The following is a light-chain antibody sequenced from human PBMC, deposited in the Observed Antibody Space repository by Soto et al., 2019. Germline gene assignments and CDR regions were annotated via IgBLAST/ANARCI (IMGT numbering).Light chain of an antibody. CDR1: QGISRN. J-gene: IGKJ4*01. V-gene: IGKV1-9*01. Sequence: DIQLTQSPSFLSASVGDRVIITCRASQGISRNLAWYQQRPGKAPKLLIYAASTLQSGVPSRFSGSGSGTESTLTISSLQPEDFATYYCQQVNSYPPVTFGGGTKVEIK. CDR2: AAS. CDR3: QQVNSYPPVT.